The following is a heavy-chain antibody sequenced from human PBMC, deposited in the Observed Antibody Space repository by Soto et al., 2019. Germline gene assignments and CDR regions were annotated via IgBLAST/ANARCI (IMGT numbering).Heavy chain of an antibody. CDR3: AKGLRVGATSPFDY. CDR2: LSGSGGTT. J-gene: IGHJ4*02. Sequence: GGSLRLSCAASGFTFSSYAMSWVRQTPGKGLEWVSTLSGSGGTTYYADSVKGQFTISRDNSKSTLYLQMNSLRAEDTAVYYCAKGLRVGATSPFDYWGQGTLVTVSS. CDR1: GFTFSSYA. V-gene: IGHV3-23*01. D-gene: IGHD1-26*01.